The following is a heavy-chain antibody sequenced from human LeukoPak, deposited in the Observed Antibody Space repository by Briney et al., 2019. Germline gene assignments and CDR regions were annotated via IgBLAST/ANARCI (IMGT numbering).Heavy chain of an antibody. CDR2: MNPNSGNT. J-gene: IGHJ4*02. CDR1: GYTFTSYD. CDR3: ARVSDNYYDFWSGYSGNLDY. Sequence: ASVKVSCKASGYTFTSYDINWVRQATGQGLEWMGWMNPNSGNTGYAQKFQGRVTMTRNTSISTAYMELSSLRSEDTAVYYCARVSDNYYDFWSGYSGNLDYWGQGTLVTVSS. V-gene: IGHV1-8*01. D-gene: IGHD3-3*01.